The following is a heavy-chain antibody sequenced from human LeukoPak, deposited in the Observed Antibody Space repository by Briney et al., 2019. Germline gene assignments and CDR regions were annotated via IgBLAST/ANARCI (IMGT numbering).Heavy chain of an antibody. CDR2: IYTSGST. CDR1: GGSISSYY. J-gene: IGHJ3*02. Sequence: SETLSLTCTVSGGSISSYYWSWIRQPAGKGLEWIGRIYTSGSTNYNPSLKSRVTMSVDTSKNQFSLKLSSVAAADKAVYYCAKSHPGSGVAFDIWGQGTMVTVSS. D-gene: IGHD3-10*01. CDR3: AKSHPGSGVAFDI. V-gene: IGHV4-4*07.